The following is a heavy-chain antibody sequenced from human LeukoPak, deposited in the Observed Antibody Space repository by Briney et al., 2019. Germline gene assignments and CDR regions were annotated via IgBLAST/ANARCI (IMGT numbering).Heavy chain of an antibody. CDR3: ARDFSRIAARDFDY. Sequence: SETLSLTCTVSGGSISSSSYYWGWIRQPPGKGLEWIGSIYYSGSTYYNPSLKSRVTISVDTSKNQFSLKLSSVTAADTAVYYCARDFSRIAARDFDYWGQGTLVTVSS. J-gene: IGHJ4*02. CDR2: IYYSGST. V-gene: IGHV4-39*07. D-gene: IGHD6-6*01. CDR1: GGSISSSSYY.